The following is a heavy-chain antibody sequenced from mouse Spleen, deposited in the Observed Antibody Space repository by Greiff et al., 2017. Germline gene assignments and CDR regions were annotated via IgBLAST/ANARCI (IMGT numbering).Heavy chain of an antibody. CDR1: GYTFTSYW. CDR3: AKRGILIMDY. Sequence: QVQLQQPGAELVMPGASVKLSCKASGYTFTSYWMHWVKQRPGQGLEWIGEIDPYDSYTNYNQKFKGKATLPVDKSSSTAYMQLSSLTSEDSAVYYCAKRGILIMDYWGQGTSVTVSS. D-gene: IGHD1-3*01. V-gene: IGHV1-69*01. CDR2: IDPYDSYT. J-gene: IGHJ4*01.